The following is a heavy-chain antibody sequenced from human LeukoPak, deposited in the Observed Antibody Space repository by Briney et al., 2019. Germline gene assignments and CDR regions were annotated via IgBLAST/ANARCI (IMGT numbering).Heavy chain of an antibody. D-gene: IGHD3-22*01. CDR3: ARESLGGYYDSSGYYGGYDAFDI. V-gene: IGHV1-69*04. CDR1: GGTFSSYA. CDR2: IIPIVGIA. J-gene: IGHJ3*02. Sequence: SVKVSCKASGGTFSSYAIIWVRQAPGQGLEWMGRIIPIVGIANYAQKFQGRVTITADKSTSTAYMELSSLRSEDTAVYYCARESLGGYYDSSGYYGGYDAFDIWGQGTMVTVSS.